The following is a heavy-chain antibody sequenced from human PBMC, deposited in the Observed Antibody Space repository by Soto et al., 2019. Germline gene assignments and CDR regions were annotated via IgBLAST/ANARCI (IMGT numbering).Heavy chain of an antibody. J-gene: IGHJ6*01. D-gene: IGHD2-21*02. V-gene: IGHV1-18*01. CDR2: MSAYNGNT. CDR3: ARDSVLVTEVVQAKYYYYGMDV. Sequence: ASVKVSCKASGYTFTSYGISWVRPAPGQGIEWMGWMSAYNGNTNYAQKLQGRVTMTTDTSTSTAYMELRSLRSDDTAVYYCARDSVLVTEVVQAKYYYYGMDVX. CDR1: GYTFTSYG.